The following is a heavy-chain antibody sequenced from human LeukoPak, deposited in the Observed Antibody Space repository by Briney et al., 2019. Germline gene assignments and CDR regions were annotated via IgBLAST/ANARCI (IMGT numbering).Heavy chain of an antibody. V-gene: IGHV3-11*06. CDR1: GFTFSDYY. CDR2: ISSSSSYT. D-gene: IGHD6-19*01. J-gene: IGHJ4*02. Sequence: GGSLRLSCAASGFTFSDYYMSWIRQAPGKGLEWASYISSSSSYTNYADSVKGRFTISRDNAKNSLYLQMNSLRAEDTAVYYCARVGVGSGWYFDYWGQGTLVTVSS. CDR3: ARVGVGSGWYFDY.